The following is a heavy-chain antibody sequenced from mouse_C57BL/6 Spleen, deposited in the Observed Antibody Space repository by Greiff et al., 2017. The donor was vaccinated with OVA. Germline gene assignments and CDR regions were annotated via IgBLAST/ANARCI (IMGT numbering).Heavy chain of an antibody. CDR1: GYTFTSYW. CDR3: AMGQLGYY. J-gene: IGHJ2*01. CDR2: INPSDSDN. Sequence: QVTLQQPGAELVKPGASVKVSCKASGYTFTSYWMHWVKQRPGQGLEWIGRINPSDSDNNYNQKFKGKATLTVDKSSSTAYMQLSSRTSEDSAVYYCAMGQLGYYWGQGTTLTVSS. V-gene: IGHV1-74*01. D-gene: IGHD3-3*01.